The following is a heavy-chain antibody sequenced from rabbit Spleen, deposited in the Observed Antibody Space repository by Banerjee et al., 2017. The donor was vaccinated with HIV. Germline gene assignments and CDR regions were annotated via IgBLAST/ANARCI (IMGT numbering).Heavy chain of an antibody. Sequence: QSLEESGGGLVKPEGSLTLTCTASGFSFSSNYYMCWVRQAPGKGLEWIACIDSGSSGFTYFASWAKGRFTISKTSSTTVTLQMTSLTAADTATYFCARDAGTSFSTYGMDLWGQGTLVTVS. CDR3: ARDAGTSFSTYGMDL. D-gene: IGHD8-1*01. V-gene: IGHV1S40*01. CDR1: GFSFSSNYY. J-gene: IGHJ6*01. CDR2: IDSGSSGFT.